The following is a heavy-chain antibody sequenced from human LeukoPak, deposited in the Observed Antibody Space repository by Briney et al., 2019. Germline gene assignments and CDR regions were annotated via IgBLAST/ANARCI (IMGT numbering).Heavy chain of an antibody. J-gene: IGHJ3*02. CDR1: GYTFTSYY. V-gene: IGHV1-46*01. Sequence: ASVKVSCKASGYTFTSYYMHWVRQAPGQGLEWMGIINPSGGSTSYAQKFQGRVTMTRDTSTSTVYMELSSLRSEDTAVYYCARWAPYCSSTSCYPSAFDIWGQGTMVTVSS. D-gene: IGHD2-2*01. CDR2: INPSGGST. CDR3: ARWAPYCSSTSCYPSAFDI.